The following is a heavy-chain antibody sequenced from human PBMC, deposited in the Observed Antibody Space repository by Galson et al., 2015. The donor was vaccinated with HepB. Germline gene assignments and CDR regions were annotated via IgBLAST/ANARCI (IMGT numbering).Heavy chain of an antibody. D-gene: IGHD3-3*01. Sequence: SVKVSCKASGYTFTSYYMHWVRQAPGQGLEWMGIINPSGGSTSYAQKFQGRVTMTRDTSTSTVYMELSSLRSEDTAVYHCARVVGFLEWFSPFDYWGQGTLVTVSS. CDR2: INPSGGST. J-gene: IGHJ4*02. CDR1: GYTFTSYY. CDR3: ARVVGFLEWFSPFDY. V-gene: IGHV1-46*01.